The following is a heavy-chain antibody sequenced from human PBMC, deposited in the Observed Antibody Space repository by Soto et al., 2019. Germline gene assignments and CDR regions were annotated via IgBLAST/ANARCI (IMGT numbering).Heavy chain of an antibody. V-gene: IGHV4-31*03. CDR3: ASGASSYYYYMDV. CDR1: GGSISSGGYY. D-gene: IGHD2-15*01. J-gene: IGHJ6*03. Sequence: QVQLQESGPGLVKPSQTLSLTCTVSGGSISSGGYYWGWIRQHPGKGLEWIGYIYYSGSTYYNPSPKSRVTISVDTSQNPFSLKLSSVTAADTAVYYCASGASSYYYYMDVWGKGTTVTVSS. CDR2: IYYSGST.